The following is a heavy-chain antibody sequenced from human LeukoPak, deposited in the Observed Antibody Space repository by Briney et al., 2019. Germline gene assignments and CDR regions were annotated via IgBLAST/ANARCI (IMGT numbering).Heavy chain of an antibody. J-gene: IGHJ4*02. V-gene: IGHV3-23*01. CDR2: ISGSGGST. CDR3: AKNKKGQQLVIRFDY. Sequence: TGGSLGLSCAASGFTFSSDAMSWVRQAPGKGLEWVSAISGSGGSTYYADSVKGRFTISRDNSKNTLYLQMNSLRAEDTAVYYCAKNKKGQQLVIRFDYWGQGTLVTVSS. D-gene: IGHD6-13*01. CDR1: GFTFSSDA.